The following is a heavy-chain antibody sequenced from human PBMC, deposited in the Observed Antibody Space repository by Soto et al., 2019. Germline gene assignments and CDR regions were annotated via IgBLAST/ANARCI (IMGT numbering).Heavy chain of an antibody. J-gene: IGHJ4*02. CDR1: GYTFTSYA. D-gene: IGHD2-2*01. V-gene: IGHV1-3*01. Sequence: ASVKVSCKASGYTFTSYAMHWVRQAPGQRLEWMGWINAGNGNTKYSQKFQGRVTMTRDTSTSTVYMELSSLRSEDTAVYYCARIGVLLRHRYFDYWGQGTLVTVSS. CDR2: INAGNGNT. CDR3: ARIGVLLRHRYFDY.